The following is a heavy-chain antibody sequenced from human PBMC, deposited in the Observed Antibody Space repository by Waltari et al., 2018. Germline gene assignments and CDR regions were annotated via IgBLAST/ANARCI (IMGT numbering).Heavy chain of an antibody. D-gene: IGHD4-4*01. CDR1: GGSISSSSYY. V-gene: IGHV4-39*01. J-gene: IGHJ3*02. Sequence: QLQLQESGPGLVKPSETLSLTCTVSGGSISSSSYYWGWIRQPPGKGLELIGSIYYSGSTYYNPSLKSRVTISVDTSKNQFSLKLSSVTAADTAVYYCARYFTVTTDLDAFDIWGQGTMVTVSS. CDR3: ARYFTVTTDLDAFDI. CDR2: IYYSGST.